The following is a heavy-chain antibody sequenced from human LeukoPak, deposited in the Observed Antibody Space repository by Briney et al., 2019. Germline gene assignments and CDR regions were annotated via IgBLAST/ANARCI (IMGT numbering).Heavy chain of an antibody. D-gene: IGHD6-19*01. CDR3: AREYLAVAGNWYFDL. CDR1: GGSISSGDYY. V-gene: IGHV4-30-4*01. CDR2: IYYSGST. Sequence: SQTLSLTCTVSGGSISSGDYYWSWIRQPPGKGLEWIGYIYYSGSTYYNPSLKGRVTISVDTSKNQFPLKLSSVTAADTAVYYCAREYLAVAGNWYFDLWGRGTLVTVSS. J-gene: IGHJ2*01.